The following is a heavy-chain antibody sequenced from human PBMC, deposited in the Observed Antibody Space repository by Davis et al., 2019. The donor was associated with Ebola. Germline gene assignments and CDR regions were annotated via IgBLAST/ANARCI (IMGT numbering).Heavy chain of an antibody. V-gene: IGHV3-23*01. CDR1: GFTFSSYA. J-gene: IGHJ4*02. CDR3: ARGPSTGNSFTY. CDR2: ISGTGGST. D-gene: IGHD6-13*01. Sequence: GGSLRLSCAASGFTFSSYAMSWVRQAPGKGLEWVSAISGTGGSTYYTESVKGRFTISRDNSKNTLYLQMNSLRAEDTAVYYCARGPSTGNSFTYWGQGTLVTVSS.